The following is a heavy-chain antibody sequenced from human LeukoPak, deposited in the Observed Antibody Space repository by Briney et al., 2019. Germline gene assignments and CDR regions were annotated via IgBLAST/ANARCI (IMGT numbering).Heavy chain of an antibody. CDR2: ISSSSSYI. Sequence: AGGSLRLSCAASGFTFSSYSMNWVRQAPGKGLEWVSSISSSSSYIYYADSVKGRFTISRDNAKNSLYLQMNSLRAEETAVYYCARDWDWGSPFDYWGQGTLVTVSS. D-gene: IGHD3/OR15-3a*01. CDR1: GFTFSSYS. J-gene: IGHJ4*02. CDR3: ARDWDWGSPFDY. V-gene: IGHV3-21*01.